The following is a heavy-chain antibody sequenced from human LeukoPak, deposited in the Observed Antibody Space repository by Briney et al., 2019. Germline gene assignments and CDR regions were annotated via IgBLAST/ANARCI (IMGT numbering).Heavy chain of an antibody. Sequence: PGGSLRLSCGGSGFTFSSYAMSWVRQAPGQGLEWVSVISNSGDYTSYADSVRGRFTISRDNSRNTLYLQMISLRPEDTAVYYCAKDTSIGKYCTNGVCSPFDYWGQGTLVTGSS. J-gene: IGHJ4*02. D-gene: IGHD2-8*01. CDR2: ISNSGDYT. CDR1: GFTFSSYA. V-gene: IGHV3-23*01. CDR3: AKDTSIGKYCTNGVCSPFDY.